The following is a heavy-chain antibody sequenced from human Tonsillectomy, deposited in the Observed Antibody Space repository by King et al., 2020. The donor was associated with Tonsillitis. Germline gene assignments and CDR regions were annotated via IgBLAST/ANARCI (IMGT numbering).Heavy chain of an antibody. V-gene: IGHV4-4*07. CDR3: ARDQPVGSTRFDY. Sequence: VQLQESGTGLVKPSETLSLTCTVSGSSMRSYYWTWIRPPAEKGLEWFGRIHTSGLTSYSPSLESRVTMSVDTSKNQFSLKLPSMTAADTAVHYCARDQPVGSTRFDYWGQGILVTVSS. CDR2: IHTSGLT. D-gene: IGHD2-2*01. CDR1: GSSMRSYY. J-gene: IGHJ4*02.